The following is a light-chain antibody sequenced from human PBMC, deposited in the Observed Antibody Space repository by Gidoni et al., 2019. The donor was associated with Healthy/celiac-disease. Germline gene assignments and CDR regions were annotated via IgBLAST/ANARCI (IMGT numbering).Light chain of an antibody. J-gene: IGLJ2*01. CDR1: SSDVGSYNL. CDR2: EGR. Sequence: QSALPQPASVSGSPGQSITISCTVTSSDVGSYNLVSWYQQHPGKAPKLMIYEGRKRPSGVSNRFSGSKSGNTASLTISGLQAEDEADYYCCSYAGSSTLGVFGGGTKLTVL. CDR3: CSYAGSSTLGV. V-gene: IGLV2-23*01.